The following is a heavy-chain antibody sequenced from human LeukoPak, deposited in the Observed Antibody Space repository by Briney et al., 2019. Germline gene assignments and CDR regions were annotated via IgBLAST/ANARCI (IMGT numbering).Heavy chain of an antibody. V-gene: IGHV3-48*01. CDR1: GFTFSSYS. D-gene: IGHD5-24*01. Sequence: PGGSLRLSCAASGFTFSSYSMNWVRQAPGKGLEWVSYISSSSTIYYADSVKGRFTISRDNAKNSLYLQMNSLRAEDTAVYYCARGEEMAFDYWGQGTLVTVSS. CDR2: ISSSSTI. J-gene: IGHJ4*02. CDR3: ARGEEMAFDY.